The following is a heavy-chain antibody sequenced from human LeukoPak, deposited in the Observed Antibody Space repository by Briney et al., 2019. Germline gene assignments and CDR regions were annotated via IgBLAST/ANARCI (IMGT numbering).Heavy chain of an antibody. Sequence: GGSLRLSCTASGFTFGDYAMSWFRQAPGKGLEWVGFIRSKAYGGTTEYAASVKGRFTISRDDSKSIAYLQMNSLKTEDTAVYYCLRSGWYLSSRDEYWGQGTLVTVSS. CDR3: LRSGWYLSSRDEY. CDR1: GFTFGDYA. D-gene: IGHD6-19*01. J-gene: IGHJ4*02. V-gene: IGHV3-49*03. CDR2: IRSKAYGGTT.